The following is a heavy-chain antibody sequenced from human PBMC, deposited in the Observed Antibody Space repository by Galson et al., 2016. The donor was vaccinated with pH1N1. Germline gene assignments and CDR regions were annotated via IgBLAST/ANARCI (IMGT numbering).Heavy chain of an antibody. CDR2: ISWNSGSI. D-gene: IGHD3-9*01. CDR3: AKVVGHLSGYYDY. Sequence: SLRLSCAASGFTYDDYAMHWVRQAPGKGLEWVSGISWNSGSIGYADSVKGRFTISRDNAKNSLYLQMNSLRTEDTALYYCAKVVGHLSGYYDYWGQGTLGTVSS. V-gene: IGHV3-9*01. CDR1: GFTYDDYA. J-gene: IGHJ4*02.